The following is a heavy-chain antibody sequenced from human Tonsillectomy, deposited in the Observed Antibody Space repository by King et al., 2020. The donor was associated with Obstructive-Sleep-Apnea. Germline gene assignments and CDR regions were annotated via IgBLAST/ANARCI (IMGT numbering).Heavy chain of an antibody. Sequence: VQLQESGPGLVKPSETLSLTCTVSGGSISSYYWSWIRQPPGKGLEWIGYIYYSGSTNYNPSLKSRVTISVDTSKNQFSLNLSSVTAADTAVYYCARHWNDYIWGSYRGSFDYWGQGTLVTVSS. CDR3: ARHWNDYIWGSYRGSFDY. J-gene: IGHJ4*02. CDR1: GGSISSYY. D-gene: IGHD3-16*02. CDR2: IYYSGST. V-gene: IGHV4-59*08.